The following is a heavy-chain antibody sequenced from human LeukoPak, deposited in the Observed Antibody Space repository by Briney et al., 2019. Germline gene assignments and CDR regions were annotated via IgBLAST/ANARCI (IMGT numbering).Heavy chain of an antibody. J-gene: IGHJ4*02. CDR1: GFTFSSYA. CDR3: ASHPSVVPAEVY. Sequence: PGASLRLSCAASGFTFSSYAMSWVRQAPGKGLEWVSAISGSGGSTYYADSVKGRFTISRDNSKNTLYLQMNSLRAEDTAVYYCASHPSVVPAEVYWGQGTLVTVSS. V-gene: IGHV3-23*01. D-gene: IGHD2-2*01. CDR2: ISGSGGST.